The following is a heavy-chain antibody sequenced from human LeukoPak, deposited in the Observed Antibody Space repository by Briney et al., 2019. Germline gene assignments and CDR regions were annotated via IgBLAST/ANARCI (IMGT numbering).Heavy chain of an antibody. Sequence: GGSLRLSCAASEFTFGSYTMSWVREAPGKGVEWVSAISGSGGSTYYADSVKGRFTISRDNSKNTLYLQMNSLRAEDTAVYYCAKVPLFLEWLSFDYWGQGTLVTVSS. J-gene: IGHJ4*02. CDR2: ISGSGGST. V-gene: IGHV3-23*01. D-gene: IGHD3-3*01. CDR3: AKVPLFLEWLSFDY. CDR1: EFTFGSYT.